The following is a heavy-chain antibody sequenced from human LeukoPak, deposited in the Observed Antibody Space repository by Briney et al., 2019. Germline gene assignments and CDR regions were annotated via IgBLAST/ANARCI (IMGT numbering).Heavy chain of an antibody. CDR3: ARDPRWLTPDCTSTSCYENYFEP. Sequence: SETLSLTCAVSGYSISSGYQWAWIRQSPEKGLEWNGSIYHSGSAHYNPSFKSRVTISVDTSKNQFSLRLNSVTAADTAVYYCARDPRWLTPDCTSTSCYENYFEPWGQGTLVTVSS. V-gene: IGHV4-38-2*02. J-gene: IGHJ5*02. CDR1: GYSISSGYQ. D-gene: IGHD2-2*01. CDR2: IYHSGSA.